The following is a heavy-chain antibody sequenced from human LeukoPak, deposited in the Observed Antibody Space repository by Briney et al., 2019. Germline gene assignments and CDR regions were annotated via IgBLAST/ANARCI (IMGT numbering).Heavy chain of an antibody. Sequence: GGSLRLSCAASGFTFSSYWMSWVRQAPGKGLEWVANIKQDGSEKYYVDSVKGRFTISRDNAKNSLYLQMNSLRAEDTAVYYCARDPATYYDFWSGSDDAFDIWGQGTMVTVSS. V-gene: IGHV3-7*01. CDR2: IKQDGSEK. J-gene: IGHJ3*02. CDR1: GFTFSSYW. CDR3: ARDPATYYDFWSGSDDAFDI. D-gene: IGHD3-3*01.